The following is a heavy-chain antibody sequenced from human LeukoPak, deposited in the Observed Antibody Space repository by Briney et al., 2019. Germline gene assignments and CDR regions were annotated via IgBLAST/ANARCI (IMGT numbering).Heavy chain of an antibody. V-gene: IGHV3-23*01. CDR2: IRGSGGST. D-gene: IGHD6-6*01. J-gene: IGHJ4*02. CDR3: AKDPFYSSSPRATFDY. Sequence: GASLRLSCAASGFTFSSYAMRCVRHAPGKGLEWVSAIRGSGGSTYYADSVKGRFTISRDNSKNTLYLQMNSLRAEDTAVYYCAKDPFYSSSPRATFDYWGQGTLVTVSS. CDR1: GFTFSSYA.